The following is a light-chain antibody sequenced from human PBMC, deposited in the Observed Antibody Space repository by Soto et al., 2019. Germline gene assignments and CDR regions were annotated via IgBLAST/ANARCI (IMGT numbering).Light chain of an antibody. V-gene: IGLV2-14*03. CDR2: DVS. J-gene: IGLJ1*01. Sequence: QSALIQPASVCGSPGQSINISCTGTSSDVGIYNYVSWYQHHPGKAPKLIIYDVSNRPSGVSNPFSGSKSGNTASLTISGLQPEDEADYYCSSYTTSNTRQIVFGTGTKVTVL. CDR1: SSDVGIYNY. CDR3: SSYTTSNTRQIV.